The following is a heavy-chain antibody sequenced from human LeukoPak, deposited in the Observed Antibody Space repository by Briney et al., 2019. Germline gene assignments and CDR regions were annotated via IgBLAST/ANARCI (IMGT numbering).Heavy chain of an antibody. CDR2: IYSTGNT. D-gene: IGHD6-13*01. V-gene: IGHV4-4*07. Sequence: SETLSLTCTVSGGSISFYYWSWIRRPAGKGLEWIGRIYSTGNTDYNPSLKSRVTMSVDTSKNQFSLKMTSVTAADTAVYYCARGIAAAPERAFDIWGQGTMVTVSS. CDR1: GGSISFYY. CDR3: ARGIAAAPERAFDI. J-gene: IGHJ3*02.